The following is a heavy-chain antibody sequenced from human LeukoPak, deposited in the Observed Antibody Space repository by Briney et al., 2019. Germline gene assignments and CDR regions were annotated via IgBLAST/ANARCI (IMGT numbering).Heavy chain of an antibody. CDR1: GYTFTGYY. CDR2: INPNSGGT. J-gene: IGHJ4*02. V-gene: IGHV1-2*02. CDR3: ARDAAGLFSSSGWYPPHTDY. Sequence: ASVKVSCKASGYTFTGYYMHWVRQAPGQGLEWMGWINPNSGGTNYAQKFQGRVTMTRDTSISTAYMELSRLRSDDTAVYYCARDAAGLFSSSGWYPPHTDYWGQGTLVTVSS. D-gene: IGHD6-19*01.